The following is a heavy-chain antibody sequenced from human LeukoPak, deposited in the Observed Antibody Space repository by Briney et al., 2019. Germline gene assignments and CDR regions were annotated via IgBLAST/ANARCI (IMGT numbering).Heavy chain of an antibody. CDR1: LDTSSGTY. D-gene: IGHD3-16*01. V-gene: IGHV1-2*04. CDR3: ARTLRRSNGELCY. J-gene: IGHJ4*02. CDR2: SKTNSGGT. Sequence: ASLKASPKPSLDTSSGTYMHCGPHAPGKGVEWKGWSKTNSGGTNYAQKFQGWVSMTRETSISTAYKELSRLRSDGTSVYYCARTLRRSNGELCYWGQGTLVTV.